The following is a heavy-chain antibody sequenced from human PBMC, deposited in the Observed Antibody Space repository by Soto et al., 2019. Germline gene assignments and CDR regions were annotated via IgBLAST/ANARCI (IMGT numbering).Heavy chain of an antibody. CDR3: ARTRGSSYDY. CDR1: GFTVSGNY. D-gene: IGHD6-6*01. CDR2: IYNGGGT. V-gene: IGHV3-53*02. Sequence: EVQLVETGGGLIQPGGSLRLSCAASGFTVSGNYMSWVRQAPGKGLEWVSVIYNGGGTYYADSVKGRFTISRDNSKNKLYLQMNIRRAENTAVYYCARTRGSSYDYWGQGTLVSVSS. J-gene: IGHJ4*02.